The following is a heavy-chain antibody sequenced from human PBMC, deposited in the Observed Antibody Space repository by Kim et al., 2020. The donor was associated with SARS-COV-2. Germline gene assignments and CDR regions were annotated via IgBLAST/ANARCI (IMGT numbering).Heavy chain of an antibody. V-gene: IGHV3-30*03. Sequence: GGSLRLSCAASGFTFSSYGMHWVRQAPGKGLEWVAVISYDGSNKYYVDSVKGRFTISRDNSQNTLYLQMNSLRAEDTAVYYCATHLRNCDWLLIAPPDYWGQGTLVTVSS. CDR1: GFTFSSYG. CDR3: ATHLRNCDWLLIAPPDY. D-gene: IGHD3-9*01. CDR2: ISYDGSNK. J-gene: IGHJ4*02.